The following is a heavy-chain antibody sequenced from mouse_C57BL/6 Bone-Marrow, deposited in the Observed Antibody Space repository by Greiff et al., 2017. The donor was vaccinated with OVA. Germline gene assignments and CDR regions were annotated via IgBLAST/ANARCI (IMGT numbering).Heavy chain of an antibody. CDR3: ARSPIDDYGSSYHPSGDFEV. V-gene: IGHV1-54*01. CDR2: ITPGSGGT. CDR1: GYAFTNYL. J-gene: IGHJ1*03. D-gene: IGHD1-1*01. Sequence: QVQLQQSGAELVRPGTSVKVSCKASGYAFTNYLIEWVKQRPGQGLEWIGVITPGSGGTNYHETFKGKATLTADKSSSTAYMQLSSLTTEDAAVYFWARSPIDDYGSSYHPSGDFEVWGTGTTVTVAS.